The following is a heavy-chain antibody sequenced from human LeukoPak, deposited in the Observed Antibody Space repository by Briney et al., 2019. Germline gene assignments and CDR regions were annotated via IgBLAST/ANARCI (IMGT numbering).Heavy chain of an antibody. CDR3: ARVENIVVVTPFDY. Sequence: GGSLRLSCAASGFTFSDYYMSWIRQAPGKGLEWVSYISSSGNTIYYADSVKGRFTISRDNAKNSLYLQMNSLRAEDTAVYYCARVENIVVVTPFDYWGQGTLVTVSS. CDR1: GFTFSDYY. V-gene: IGHV3-11*01. CDR2: ISSSGNTI. J-gene: IGHJ4*02. D-gene: IGHD2-21*02.